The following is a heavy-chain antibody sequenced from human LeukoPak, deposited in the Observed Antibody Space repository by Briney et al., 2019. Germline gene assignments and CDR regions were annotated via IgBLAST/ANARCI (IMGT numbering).Heavy chain of an antibody. V-gene: IGHV6-1*01. CDR3: ARDQGYDSSGYYFFRSTYWYFDL. J-gene: IGHJ2*01. CDR1: GDSVSSNSAA. CDR2: TYYRSKWYN. Sequence: SPTLSLTCAISGDSVSSNSAAWNWLRQSPSRGLEWLGRTYYRSKWYNDYAVSVKSRITINPDTSKNQFSLQLNSVTPEDTAVYYCARDQGYDSSGYYFFRSTYWYFDLWGRGTLVTVSS. D-gene: IGHD3-22*01.